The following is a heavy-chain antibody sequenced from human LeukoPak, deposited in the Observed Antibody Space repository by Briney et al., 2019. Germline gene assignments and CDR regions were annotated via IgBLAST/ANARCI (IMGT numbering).Heavy chain of an antibody. Sequence: SETLSLTCIVSGGSISSYYWSWIRQPAGKGLEWIGRIYTTGSTNYNPSLKSRVTMSVDTSKNQFSLKLSSVTAADTAVYYCARIRGVVTLWYFDYWGQGTLVTVSS. J-gene: IGHJ4*02. D-gene: IGHD3-3*01. CDR3: ARIRGVVTLWYFDY. CDR1: GGSISSYY. CDR2: IYTTGST. V-gene: IGHV4-4*07.